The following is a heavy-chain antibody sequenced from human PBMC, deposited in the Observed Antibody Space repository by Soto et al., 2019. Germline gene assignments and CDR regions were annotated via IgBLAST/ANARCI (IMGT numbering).Heavy chain of an antibody. CDR2: ISISGGNT. Sequence: EVQLLESGGGLVQPGGSLRLSCAASGLPFSSHAMSWVRQAPGKGLEWVSSISISGGNTYYADSVRGGFTISRDNSKNTLYLHMNSLTAEDTAIYYCANEIRPNDYWGQGTLVTVSS. V-gene: IGHV3-23*01. J-gene: IGHJ4*02. D-gene: IGHD4-17*01. CDR1: GLPFSSHA. CDR3: ANEIRPNDY.